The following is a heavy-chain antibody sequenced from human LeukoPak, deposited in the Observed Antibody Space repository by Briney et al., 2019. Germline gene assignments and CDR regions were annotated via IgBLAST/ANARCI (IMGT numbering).Heavy chain of an antibody. D-gene: IGHD6-19*01. J-gene: IGHJ4*02. V-gene: IGHV4-39*01. Sequence: PSETLSLTCTVSGGSIISSSCYWGWIRQPPGKGLEWIGSIYYSGSTYYNPSLKSRVTISVDTSKNQFSLKLSSVTAADTAVYYCAIWSSDWSYYFDYWGQGTLVTVSS. CDR1: GGSIISSSCY. CDR2: IYYSGST. CDR3: AIWSSDWSYYFDY.